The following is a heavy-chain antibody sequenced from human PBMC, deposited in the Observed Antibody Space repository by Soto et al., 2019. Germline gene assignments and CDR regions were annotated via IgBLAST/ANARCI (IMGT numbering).Heavy chain of an antibody. Sequence: PSETLSLTCTVSGGSISSYYWSWIRQPPGKGLEWIGYIYYSGSTNYNPSLKSRVTISVDTSKNQSSLKLSSVTAADTAVYYCARYRGGYSYGYPTGYYYYGMDVWGQGTTVTVSS. CDR1: GGSISSYY. D-gene: IGHD5-18*01. CDR3: ARYRGGYSYGYPTGYYYYGMDV. J-gene: IGHJ6*02. V-gene: IGHV4-59*01. CDR2: IYYSGST.